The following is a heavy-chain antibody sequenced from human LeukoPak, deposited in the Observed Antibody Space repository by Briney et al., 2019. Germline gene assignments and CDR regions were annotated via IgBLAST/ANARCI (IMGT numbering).Heavy chain of an antibody. J-gene: IGHJ6*02. Sequence: GASVKVSCKASGDTVTGFYMHWGRRAPGHGLEGLGGINPNTGVTNYAQKFQGRVTLTRDTSIITAYMELTRLRSDDTAVYYCARDRTTVTTGYYGMDVWGQGTTVTVSS. V-gene: IGHV1-2*02. CDR2: INPNTGVT. CDR1: GDTVTGFY. D-gene: IGHD4-17*01. CDR3: ARDRTTVTTGYYGMDV.